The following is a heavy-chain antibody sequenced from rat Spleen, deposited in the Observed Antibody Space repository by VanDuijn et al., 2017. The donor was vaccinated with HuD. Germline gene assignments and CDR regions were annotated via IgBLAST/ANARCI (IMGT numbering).Heavy chain of an antibody. D-gene: IGHD1-8*01. J-gene: IGHJ2*01. CDR1: GFTFSNYY. V-gene: IGHV5-25*01. CDR3: ARRFNNIFDF. CDR2: ISTGGGNT. Sequence: EVQLVESGGGLVQPGRSMKLSCAASGFTFSNYYMAWVRQAPTKGLEWVASISTGGGNTYYRDSVKGRFTLSRDNAKSSLYLQMDSLRSEDTATYYCARRFNNIFDFWGQGVMVTVSS.